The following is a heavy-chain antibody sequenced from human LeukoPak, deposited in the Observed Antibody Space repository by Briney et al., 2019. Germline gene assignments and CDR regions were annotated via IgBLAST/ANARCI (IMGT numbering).Heavy chain of an antibody. Sequence: GGSLRLSCAASGFTFHERAMHWVRQDPGKGLEWVSLISGDGGSTYYADSVKGRFTISRDNSKDSLYLQMNSLRTEDTALYYCVKGGDYYDSSAYYNVGDSWGQGTLVTVSS. D-gene: IGHD3-22*01. V-gene: IGHV3-43*02. CDR3: VKGGDYYDSSAYYNVGDS. J-gene: IGHJ5*01. CDR2: ISGDGGST. CDR1: GFTFHERA.